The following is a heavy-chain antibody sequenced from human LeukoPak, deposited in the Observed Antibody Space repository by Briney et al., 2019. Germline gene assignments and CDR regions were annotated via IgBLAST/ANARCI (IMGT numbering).Heavy chain of an antibody. D-gene: IGHD2-2*01. V-gene: IGHV1-46*01. Sequence: GASVKVSCKASGYTFTSYYMHWVRQAPGQGLEWMGIIDPSGGSTSYAQKFQGRVTMTRDTSTSTVYMELSSLRSEDTAVYYCARVGSHGVVVGYWGQGTLVTVSS. CDR1: GYTFTSYY. CDR2: IDPSGGST. CDR3: ARVGSHGVVVGY. J-gene: IGHJ4*02.